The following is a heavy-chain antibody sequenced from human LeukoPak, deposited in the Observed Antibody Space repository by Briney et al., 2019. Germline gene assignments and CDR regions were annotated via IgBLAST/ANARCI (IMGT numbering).Heavy chain of an antibody. V-gene: IGHV3-23*01. J-gene: IGHJ4*02. CDR3: AKVSVFSYDYVLGSYRYHFDY. CDR2: ISGSGGST. Sequence: GGSLRLSCAASGFTFSSYAMSWVRQAPGKGLEWVSAISGSGGSTYYADSVKGRFTISRDNSKNTLYLQMNSLRAEDTAVYYCAKVSVFSYDYVLGSYRYHFDYWGQGTLVTVSS. CDR1: GFTFSSYA. D-gene: IGHD3-16*02.